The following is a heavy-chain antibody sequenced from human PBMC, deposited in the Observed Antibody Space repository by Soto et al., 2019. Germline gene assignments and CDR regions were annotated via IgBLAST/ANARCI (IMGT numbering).Heavy chain of an antibody. CDR1: GFTFSTYA. Sequence: EVQLLESGGGLVQPGGSLTLSGAASGFTFSTYAMSWVRQAPGKGLEWVSGISSSGGHIYYADSVKGRFTISRDNSKNTLYLQMNSLRAEDTAVYYCAKGGSTTRTYNWFDLWGPGTLVTVSS. CDR2: ISSSGGHI. J-gene: IGHJ5*02. V-gene: IGHV3-23*01. D-gene: IGHD1-1*01. CDR3: AKGGSTTRTYNWFDL.